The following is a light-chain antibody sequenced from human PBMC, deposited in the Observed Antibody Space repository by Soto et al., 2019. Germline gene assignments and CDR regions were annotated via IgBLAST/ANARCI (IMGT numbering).Light chain of an antibody. J-gene: IGKJ1*01. CDR3: QQYSTTPAT. V-gene: IGKV4-1*01. Sequence: DIVMTQSPDSLAVSLGERATINCKSSQSVLYNSNNKNYLAWYQQKPGQPPKLLIYWASTRESGVPDRFSGSGYGTDFTLTISSLQAEDVAVYYCQQYSTTPATLGQGTKVEIK. CDR1: QSVLYNSNNKNY. CDR2: WAS.